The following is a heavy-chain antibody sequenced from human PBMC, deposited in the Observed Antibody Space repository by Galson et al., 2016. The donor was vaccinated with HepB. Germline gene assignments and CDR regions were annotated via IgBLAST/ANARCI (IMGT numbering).Heavy chain of an antibody. D-gene: IGHD1-26*01. J-gene: IGHJ4*02. V-gene: IGHV3-53*01. CDR1: GFTVTNYY. Sequence: SLRLSCAASGFTVTNYYMNWVRQAPGKGLEWISVIYVGDNTNYADSVKGRFAISRDKSRNTLFLQLSGLRDEDTATYYCARGVGLTGPPFFDYWGQGALVTVSS. CDR2: IYVGDNT. CDR3: ARGVGLTGPPFFDY.